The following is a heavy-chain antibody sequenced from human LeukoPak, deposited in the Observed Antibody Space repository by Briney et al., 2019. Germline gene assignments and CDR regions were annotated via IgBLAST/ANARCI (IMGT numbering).Heavy chain of an antibody. CDR3: ATSSGFGGAFDI. J-gene: IGHJ4*02. V-gene: IGHV1-24*01. CDR1: GYTLTELP. D-gene: IGHD3-10*01. Sequence: GASVKVSCKVSGYTLTELPMHWVRQAPGKGLEWMGGFDPEDGETIYAQKFQGRVTMTEDTSTDTAYMELSSLRSEDTAVYYCATSSGFGGAFDIWGQGTLVTVSS. CDR2: FDPEDGET.